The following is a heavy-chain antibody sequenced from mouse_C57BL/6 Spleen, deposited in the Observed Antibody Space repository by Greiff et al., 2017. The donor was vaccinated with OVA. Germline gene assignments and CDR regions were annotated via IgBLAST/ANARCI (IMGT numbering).Heavy chain of an antibody. Sequence: EVMLVESGGGLVKPGGSLKLSCAASGFTFSDYGMHWVRQAPEKGLEWVAYISSGSSTSYYADTVKGRFTNTRDNAKNTLFLQMTSLRSEDTAMYYCARGYYGSLYFDVWGTGTTVTVSS. CDR1: GFTFSDYG. CDR2: ISSGSSTS. D-gene: IGHD1-1*01. CDR3: ARGYYGSLYFDV. J-gene: IGHJ1*03. V-gene: IGHV5-17*01.